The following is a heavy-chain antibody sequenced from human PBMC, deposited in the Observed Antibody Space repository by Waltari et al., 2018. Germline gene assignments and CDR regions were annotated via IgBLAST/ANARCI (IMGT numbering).Heavy chain of an antibody. CDR3: ARALKYPHDAFDI. CDR1: GGSISSGGYS. CDR2: IYHSGST. J-gene: IGHJ3*02. Sequence: QLQLQESGSGLVKPSQTLSLTCAVSGGSISSGGYSWSWIRQPPGKGLEWIGYIYHSGSTYYNPSLKSRVTISVDGSKNQFSLKLSSVTAADTAVYYCARALKYPHDAFDIWGQGTMVTVSS. V-gene: IGHV4-30-2*01.